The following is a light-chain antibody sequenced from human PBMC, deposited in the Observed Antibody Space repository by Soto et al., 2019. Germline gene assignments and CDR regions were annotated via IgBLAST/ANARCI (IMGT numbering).Light chain of an antibody. CDR3: QQRTNSLIT. CDR2: DAS. CDR1: QSVSNS. V-gene: IGKV3-11*01. J-gene: IGKJ5*01. Sequence: EIVLTQSPATLSLSPGLRAYLSCRDSQSVSNSLVWYQQKPGQAPRLLIYDASDRAAGIPARFSGSGSGTGFTLTINSLEPEDSGTYYCQQRTNSLITFGQGTRLE.